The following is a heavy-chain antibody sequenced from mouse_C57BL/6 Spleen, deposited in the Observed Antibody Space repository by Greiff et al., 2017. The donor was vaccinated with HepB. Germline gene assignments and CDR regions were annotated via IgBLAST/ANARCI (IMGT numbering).Heavy chain of an antibody. CDR2: ISDGGSYT. V-gene: IGHV5-4*01. D-gene: IGHD2-12*01. J-gene: IGHJ3*01. Sequence: EVQLQESGGGLVKPGGSLKLSCAASGFTFSSYAMSWVRQTPEKRLEWVATISDGGSYTYYPDNVKGRFTISRDNAKNNLYLQMSHLKSEDTAMYYCARDWDYSRFAYWGQGTLVTVSA. CDR3: ARDWDYSRFAY. CDR1: GFTFSSYA.